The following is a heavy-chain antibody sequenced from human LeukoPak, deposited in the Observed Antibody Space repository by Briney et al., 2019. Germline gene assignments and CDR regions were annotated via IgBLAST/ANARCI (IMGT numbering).Heavy chain of an antibody. D-gene: IGHD2-2*01. J-gene: IGHJ5*02. CDR3: AREAGPAYCSTTSCLNWFDP. Sequence: GGSLRLSCLASRFTFSSSWMSWLRQAPGKGLEWVANIKQDGSDKYYVDSVKGRFTISRDNAKNSLYLEMNSLKAEDTAVYYCAREAGPAYCSTTSCLNWFDPWGQGTLVTVSS. V-gene: IGHV3-7*05. CDR2: IKQDGSDK. CDR1: RFTFSSSW.